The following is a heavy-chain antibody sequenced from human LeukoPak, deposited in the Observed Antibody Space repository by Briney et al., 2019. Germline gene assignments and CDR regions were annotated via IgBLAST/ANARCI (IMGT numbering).Heavy chain of an antibody. V-gene: IGHV3-21*01. CDR3: ARVFTMVRGVIGAIDI. J-gene: IGHJ3*02. Sequence: GGSLRLSCAASGFTFSSYSMNWVRQAPGKGLEWVSSISSSSSYIYYADSVKGRFTISRDNAKNSLYLQMNSLRAEDTAVYYCARVFTMVRGVIGAIDIWGQGTMVTVSS. D-gene: IGHD3-10*01. CDR2: ISSSSSYI. CDR1: GFTFSSYS.